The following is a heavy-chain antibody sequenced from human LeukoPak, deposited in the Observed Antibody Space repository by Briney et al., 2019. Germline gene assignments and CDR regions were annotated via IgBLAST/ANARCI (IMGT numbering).Heavy chain of an antibody. CDR2: IKEDGGVK. D-gene: IGHD5-12*01. CDR3: ARDSTWRLDY. V-gene: IGHV3-7*03. CDR1: GGSFSGYY. J-gene: IGHJ4*02. Sequence: ETLSLTCAVYGGSFSGYYWSWVRQPPGKGLEWVANIKEDGGVKYYVDSVKGRFTISRDNTKNALYLEMNSLRADDTALYFCARDSTWRLDYWGQGTLITVSS.